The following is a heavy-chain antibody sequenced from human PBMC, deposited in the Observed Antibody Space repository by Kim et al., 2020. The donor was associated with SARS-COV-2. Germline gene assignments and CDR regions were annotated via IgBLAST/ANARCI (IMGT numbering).Heavy chain of an antibody. V-gene: IGHV3-30*02. J-gene: IGHJ4*02. CDR3: AKAAGGSSWYYFDY. D-gene: IGHD6-13*01. Sequence: DSVEGRCTISRDNSKSTLYLQMNSLRAEDTAVYYCAKAAGGSSWYYFDYWGQGILVTVSS.